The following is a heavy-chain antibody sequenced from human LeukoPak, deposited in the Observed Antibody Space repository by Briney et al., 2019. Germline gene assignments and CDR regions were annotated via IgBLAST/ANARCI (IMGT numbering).Heavy chain of an antibody. V-gene: IGHV1-8*01. Sequence: ASVKVSCKASGYAFTTYDINWVRQATGQGLEWMGWMNPNSGNTGYAQKFQGRVTMTRNTSITTAYMEMSSLRSEDTAVYYCARGRGSGHKENWFDPWGQGTLVTVSS. CDR3: ARGRGSGHKENWFDP. CDR1: GYAFTTYD. D-gene: IGHD6-19*01. CDR2: MNPNSGNT. J-gene: IGHJ5*02.